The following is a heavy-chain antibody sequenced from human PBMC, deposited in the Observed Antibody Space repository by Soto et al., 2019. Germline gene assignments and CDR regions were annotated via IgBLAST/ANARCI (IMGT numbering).Heavy chain of an antibody. CDR2: ISGSGAHT. Sequence: GGSLRLSCAASGFTFSRYAMSWVRQTPGKGLEWLSAISGSGAHTYYPDSVKGRFTISRDNSRDTLYLQMTSLRAEDTGVCSCAKEPTSTVEGAFDLWGQGTLVTVSS. V-gene: IGHV3-23*01. CDR1: GFTFSRYA. D-gene: IGHD4-17*01. J-gene: IGHJ3*01. CDR3: AKEPTSTVEGAFDL.